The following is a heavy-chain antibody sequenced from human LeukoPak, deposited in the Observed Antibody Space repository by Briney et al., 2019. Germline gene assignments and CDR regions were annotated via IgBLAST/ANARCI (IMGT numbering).Heavy chain of an antibody. Sequence: SETLSLTCTVSGGSISSGGYYWSWIRQHPGKGLEWIGYIYYSGSTYYNPSLKSRVTISVDTSKNQFSLKLTSVTAADTAVYYCARAKAYSYGFDYWGQGTLVTVSS. CDR1: GGSISSGGYY. J-gene: IGHJ4*02. CDR2: IYYSGST. V-gene: IGHV4-31*03. D-gene: IGHD5-18*01. CDR3: ARAKAYSYGFDY.